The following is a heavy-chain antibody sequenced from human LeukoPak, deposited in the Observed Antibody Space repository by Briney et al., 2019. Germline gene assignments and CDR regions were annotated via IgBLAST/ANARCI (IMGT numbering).Heavy chain of an antibody. D-gene: IGHD2-2*01. CDR2: ISSSSSYI. V-gene: IGHV3-21*01. J-gene: IGHJ6*02. CDR1: GFTFSSYS. Sequence: GGSLRLSCAASGFTFSSYSMNWVRQAPGKGLEWVSSISSSSSYIYYADSVKGRFTISRDNAKNSLYLQMNSLRAEDTAVYYCARDHYDCSSTGCRNYYYYGMDVWGQGTTVTVSS. CDR3: ARDHYDCSSTGCRNYYYYGMDV.